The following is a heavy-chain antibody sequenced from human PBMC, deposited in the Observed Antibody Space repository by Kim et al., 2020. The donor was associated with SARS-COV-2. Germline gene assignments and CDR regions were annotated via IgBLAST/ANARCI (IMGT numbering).Heavy chain of an antibody. V-gene: IGHV4-39*01. J-gene: IGHJ4*02. D-gene: IGHD6-19*01. CDR2: ISDSGST. CDR1: GDSISSSSSY. CDR3: ARHVPNSSGRFDY. Sequence: SETLSLTCTVSGDSISSSSSYWGWIRQPPGKGLEWIGSISDSGSTFHNPSLKSRVTISVVRSKNQFSLKLSSVTAADTAVYYCARHVPNSSGRFDYWGQGTLVTVSS.